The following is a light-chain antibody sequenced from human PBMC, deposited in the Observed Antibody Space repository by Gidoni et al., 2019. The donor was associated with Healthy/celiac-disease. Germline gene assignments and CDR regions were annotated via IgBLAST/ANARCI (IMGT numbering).Light chain of an antibody. CDR1: QSVSSN. Sequence: EIVMTQSPATLSVSPGERATLSCSASQSVSSNLAWYQQKPGQAPRLLIYGASTRATGIPARFSGSGSGTEFTLTISSLQSEDFAVYYCQQYNNWPPATFXQXTKVEIK. CDR2: GAS. CDR3: QQYNNWPPAT. J-gene: IGKJ1*01. V-gene: IGKV3-15*01.